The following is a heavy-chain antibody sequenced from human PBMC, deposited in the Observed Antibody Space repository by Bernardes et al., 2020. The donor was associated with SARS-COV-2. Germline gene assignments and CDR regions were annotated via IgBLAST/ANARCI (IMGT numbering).Heavy chain of an antibody. Sequence: GGSLRLSCAASGFTFSSYWMHWVRQAPGKGLVLVSRINSDGSSTSYADSVKGRFTISRDNAKNTLYLQMNSLRAEDTAVYYCARDLIVVVPAAAYYYYYGMDVWGQGTTVTVSS. V-gene: IGHV3-74*01. J-gene: IGHJ6*02. CDR2: INSDGSST. CDR1: GFTFSSYW. CDR3: ARDLIVVVPAAAYYYYYGMDV. D-gene: IGHD2-2*01.